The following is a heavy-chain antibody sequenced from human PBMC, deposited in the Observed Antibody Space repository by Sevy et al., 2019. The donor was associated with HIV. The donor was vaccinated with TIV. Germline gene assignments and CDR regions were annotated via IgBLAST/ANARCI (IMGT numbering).Heavy chain of an antibody. CDR3: ARRYSGLRIFYWYFDL. CDR1: GGSISSSSYY. J-gene: IGHJ2*01. V-gene: IGHV4-39*01. Sequence: SETLSLTCTVSGGSISSSSYYWGWIRQPPGKGLEWIGSIYYNGSTYYNPSLKSRVTISVDTSKNQFSLKLSSVTAADTAVYYCARRYSGLRIFYWYFDLWGRGTLVTVSS. CDR2: IYYNGST. D-gene: IGHD1-26*01.